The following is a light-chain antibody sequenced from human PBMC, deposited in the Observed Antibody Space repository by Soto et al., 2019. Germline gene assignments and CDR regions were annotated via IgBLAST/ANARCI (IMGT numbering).Light chain of an antibody. J-gene: IGKJ1*01. CDR1: QSLPSGF. Sequence: EIVMTQSPATLSLPPGERVTLSCRASQSLPSGFLAWYQQKPGQAPRLLIYGASSRATGIPDRFSGSGSGTEFTLTISSLQPDDFATYYCQHYNSYSEAFGQGTKVDIK. CDR2: GAS. V-gene: IGKV3-20*01. CDR3: QHYNSYSEA.